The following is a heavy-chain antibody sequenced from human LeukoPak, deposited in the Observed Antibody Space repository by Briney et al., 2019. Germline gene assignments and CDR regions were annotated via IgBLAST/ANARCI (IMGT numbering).Heavy chain of an antibody. J-gene: IGHJ4*02. CDR2: ISYDGSNK. V-gene: IGHV3-30*01. CDR1: GFTFSSYA. Sequence: GGSLRLSCAASGFTFSSYAMHWVRQAPGKGLEWVALISYDGSNKYYADSVKGRFTISRDNSKNTQYLQMNSLRAEDTAVYYCARRANGAFDYWGQGTLVTVSS. CDR3: ARRANGAFDY. D-gene: IGHD1-1*01.